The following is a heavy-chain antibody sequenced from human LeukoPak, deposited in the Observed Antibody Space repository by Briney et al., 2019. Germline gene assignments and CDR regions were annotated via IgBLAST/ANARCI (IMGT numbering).Heavy chain of an antibody. Sequence: GGTLRLSCAASGFTFSSYGMHWVRQAPGKGLEWVAVISYDGSNKYYADSVKGRFTISRDNSKNTLYLQMNSLRAEDTAVYYCAKVGYDDAFDIWGQGTMVTVSS. CDR2: ISYDGSNK. V-gene: IGHV3-30*18. J-gene: IGHJ3*02. CDR3: AKVGYDDAFDI. D-gene: IGHD2-15*01. CDR1: GFTFSSYG.